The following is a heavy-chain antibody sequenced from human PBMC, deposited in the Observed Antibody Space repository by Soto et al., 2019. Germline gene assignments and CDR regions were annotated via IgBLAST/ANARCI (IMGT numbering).Heavy chain of an antibody. Sequence: ASVTVSCTSSVYTFTVYYIHCVRQAPGQGLEWMGWINPNSGGTNYAQKFQGWVTMTRDTSISTAYMELSRLRSDDTAVYYCARDSSPHTLRYSSSWYGDIDYWGQGTLVTVSS. CDR1: VYTFTVYY. CDR2: INPNSGGT. CDR3: ARDSSPHTLRYSSSWYGDIDY. V-gene: IGHV1-2*04. J-gene: IGHJ4*02. D-gene: IGHD6-13*01.